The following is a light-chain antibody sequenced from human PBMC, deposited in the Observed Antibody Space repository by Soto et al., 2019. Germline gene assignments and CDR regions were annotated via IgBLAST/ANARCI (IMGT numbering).Light chain of an antibody. J-gene: IGLJ2*01. CDR2: EVS. Sequence: QPVLTQPPSASGSPGQSVTISCTGTSSDVGAYKYVSWYQQHPGKAPKLMIYEVSKRPSGVPDRFSGSKSGNTASLTVSGLQAEDEAEYYCTSYAGSNLVVFGGGTKLTVL. CDR1: SSDVGAYKY. V-gene: IGLV2-8*01. CDR3: TSYAGSNLVV.